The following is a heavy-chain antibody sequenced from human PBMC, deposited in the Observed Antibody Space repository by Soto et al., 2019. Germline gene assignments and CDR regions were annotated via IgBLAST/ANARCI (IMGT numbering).Heavy chain of an antibody. V-gene: IGHV3-66*01. Sequence: HPGGSLRLSCGASEFTISNYYMTWVRQAPGKGLEWVAVIYRDHSAHYAGFVKGRFIISRDNSKNTVYLQMNNLRAEDTAVYYCARGPDNYFDVWGQGTLVTVSS. CDR2: IYRDHSA. CDR3: ARGPDNYFDV. CDR1: EFTISNYY. J-gene: IGHJ4*02. D-gene: IGHD2-15*01.